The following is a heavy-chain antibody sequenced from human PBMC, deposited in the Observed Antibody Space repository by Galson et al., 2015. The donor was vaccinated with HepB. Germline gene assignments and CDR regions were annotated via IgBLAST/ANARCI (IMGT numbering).Heavy chain of an antibody. Sequence: SVKVSCKASGYTFSSYGISWVRQAPGQGLEWMGWISTYNGNTNYAQKVQGRLTMTTDTSTSTAYMELRSLRSDDTAVYYCAREWKYYDVLTGYSTLDYWGQGTLLIVSS. V-gene: IGHV1-18*04. CDR1: GYTFSSYG. CDR3: AREWKYYDVLTGYSTLDY. D-gene: IGHD3-9*01. CDR2: ISTYNGNT. J-gene: IGHJ4*02.